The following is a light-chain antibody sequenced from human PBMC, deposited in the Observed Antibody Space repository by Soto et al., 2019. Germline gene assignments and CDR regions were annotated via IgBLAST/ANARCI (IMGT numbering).Light chain of an antibody. CDR1: QGISSY. Sequence: AIRMTQSPSSLSASTGDRVTITCRASQGISSYLAWYQQKPGKAPKLLIYAASTLQSGVPSRFSGSGSGTDFTLTISCLQSEDFATYYCQQYYSHPITFGGGTKVEIK. CDR2: AAS. J-gene: IGKJ4*01. V-gene: IGKV1-8*01. CDR3: QQYYSHPIT.